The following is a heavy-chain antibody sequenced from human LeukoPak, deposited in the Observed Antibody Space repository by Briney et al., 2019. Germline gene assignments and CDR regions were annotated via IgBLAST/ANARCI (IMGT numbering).Heavy chain of an antibody. CDR3: AITRYSQYNWFDP. CDR1: GGSFSGYY. V-gene: IGHV4-34*01. CDR2: INHSGST. J-gene: IGHJ5*02. Sequence: PSETLSLTCAVYGGSFSGYYWSWIRQPPGKGLEWIGEINHSGSTNYNPSLKSRVTISVDTSKNQFSLKLSSVTAADTAVYYCAITRYSQYNWFDPWGQGTLVTVSS. D-gene: IGHD1/OR15-1a*01.